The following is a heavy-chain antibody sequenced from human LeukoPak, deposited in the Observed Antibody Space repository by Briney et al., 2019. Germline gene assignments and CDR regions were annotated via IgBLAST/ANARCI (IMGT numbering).Heavy chain of an antibody. CDR1: GFTFSNYN. CDR2: CSSSSSYI. J-gene: IGHJ4*02. Sequence: GGSLRLSCAAFGFTFSNYNMNWVRQAPGKGLEWVSSCSSSSSYIYYADSVKGRFTISRDNAKNSLYLQMNSLRAEDTAVYYCATGSSWYFEYWGQGTLVTVSS. D-gene: IGHD6-13*01. CDR3: ATGSSWYFEY. V-gene: IGHV3-21*01.